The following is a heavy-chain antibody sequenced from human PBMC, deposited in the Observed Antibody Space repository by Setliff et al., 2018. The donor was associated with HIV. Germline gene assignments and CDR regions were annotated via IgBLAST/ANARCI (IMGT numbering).Heavy chain of an antibody. Sequence: ASVKVSCKASGGTFSSYVISWVRQAPGQGPEWMGGIIPMYGVTNYAQKFQGRVTITTDESTSTAYMELSSLRSEDTAVYYCARGMAVAGDSPDYWGQGTLVTVSS. CDR3: ARGMAVAGDSPDY. J-gene: IGHJ4*02. V-gene: IGHV1-69*05. CDR1: GGTFSSYV. CDR2: IIPMYGVT. D-gene: IGHD2-15*01.